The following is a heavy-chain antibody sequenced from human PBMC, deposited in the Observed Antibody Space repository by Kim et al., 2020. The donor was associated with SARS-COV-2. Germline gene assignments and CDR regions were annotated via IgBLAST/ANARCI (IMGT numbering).Heavy chain of an antibody. CDR2: IYTSGST. J-gene: IGHJ2*01. V-gene: IGHV4-61*02. CDR1: GGSISSGSYY. D-gene: IGHD6-13*01. Sequence: SETLSLTCTVSGGSISSGSYYWSWIRQPAGKGLEWIGRIYTSGSTNYNPSLKSRVTISVDTSKNQFSLKLSSVTAADTAVYYCAGAGDIAAAAWYFDLWGRGTLVTVSS. CDR3: AGAGDIAAAAWYFDL.